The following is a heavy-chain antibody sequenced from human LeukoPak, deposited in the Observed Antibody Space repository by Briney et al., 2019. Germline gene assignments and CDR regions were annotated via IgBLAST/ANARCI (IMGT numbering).Heavy chain of an antibody. Sequence: SQTLSLTCNVAGGSIRGYYWSWIRQPPGKGLEWIGYIYSSGSTNYNPSLKSRVTMSVDTSKNQFSLKVNSVTAADTAVYYCARVYDSGSQAYFYYMDVWGKGTTVTISS. D-gene: IGHD3-10*01. CDR1: GGSIRGYY. V-gene: IGHV4-59*01. J-gene: IGHJ6*03. CDR3: ARVYDSGSQAYFYYMDV. CDR2: IYSSGST.